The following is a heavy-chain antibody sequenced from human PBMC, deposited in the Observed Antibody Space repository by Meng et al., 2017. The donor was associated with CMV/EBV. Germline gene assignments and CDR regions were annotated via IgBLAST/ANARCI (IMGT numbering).Heavy chain of an antibody. CDR1: GGSFSAYY. CDR3: ARGGTGSRFGEFLG. Sequence: GSLRLSSAVYGGSFSAYYWTWIRQPPGKGLEWIAEINHSGGTNYNPSLRSRVTISLDTSKKQFSLGLSSVTAADTAVYYCARGGTGSRFGEFLGWGQGTLVTVSS. J-gene: IGHJ4*02. V-gene: IGHV4-34*01. CDR2: INHSGGT. D-gene: IGHD3-10*01.